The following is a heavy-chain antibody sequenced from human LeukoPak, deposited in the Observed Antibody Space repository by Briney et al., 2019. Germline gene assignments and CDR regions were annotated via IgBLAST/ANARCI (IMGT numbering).Heavy chain of an antibody. Sequence: ASVKVSCKASGYTFTSYGISWVRQAPGQGLEWMGWIHPNSGGTNYAQKFQGRVTMTRDTSISTAYMELSRLTSDDTAVYFCAKDGTVAPFDYWGQGTLVTVSS. J-gene: IGHJ4*02. V-gene: IGHV1-2*02. CDR3: AKDGTVAPFDY. CDR2: IHPNSGGT. D-gene: IGHD6-19*01. CDR1: GYTFTSYG.